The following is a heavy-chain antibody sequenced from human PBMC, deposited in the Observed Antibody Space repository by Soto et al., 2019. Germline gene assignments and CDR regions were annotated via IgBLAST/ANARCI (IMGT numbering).Heavy chain of an antibody. V-gene: IGHV1-69*08. Sequence: QVQLVQSGAAVKKPGSSVKVSCKASGGTFSRYSITWVRQAPGHGLEWIGRIIPIFGIPTYAQKFQGRVTFTADESTSTAYMELSSLRSDDTAVYYCAREDRDRETGLVPAAIDGMDVWGPGTTVTVSS. CDR1: GGTFSRYS. D-gene: IGHD2-2*01. J-gene: IGHJ6*02. CDR3: AREDRDRETGLVPAAIDGMDV. CDR2: IIPIFGIP.